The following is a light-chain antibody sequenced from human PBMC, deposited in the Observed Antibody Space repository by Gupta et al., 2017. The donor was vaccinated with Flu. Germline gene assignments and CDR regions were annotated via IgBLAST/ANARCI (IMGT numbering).Light chain of an antibody. Sequence: IVMTQSPLSLPVTPGEPASISCRSSQSLLHSNGYNYLDWYLQKPGQSPQLLIYLGSNRASGVPDRFSGSGSGTDFTLKISRVEAEDVGVYYCMQALHLFTFGPGTKVEIK. V-gene: IGKV2-28*01. CDR1: QSLLHSNGYNY. CDR2: LGS. J-gene: IGKJ3*01. CDR3: MQALHLFT.